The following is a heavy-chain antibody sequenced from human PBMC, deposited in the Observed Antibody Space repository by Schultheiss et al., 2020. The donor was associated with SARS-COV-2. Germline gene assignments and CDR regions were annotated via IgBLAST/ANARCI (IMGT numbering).Heavy chain of an antibody. V-gene: IGHV4-59*12. D-gene: IGHD1-26*01. CDR3: ARAWEESYGMDV. CDR1: GGSISSYY. CDR2: IYYSGST. J-gene: IGHJ6*02. Sequence: SETLSLTCTVSGGSISSYYWSWIRQPPGKGLEWIGYIYYSGSTYYNPSFKSRVTISVDRSKNQFSLKLSSVTAADTAVYYCARAWEESYGMDVWGQGTTVTVSS.